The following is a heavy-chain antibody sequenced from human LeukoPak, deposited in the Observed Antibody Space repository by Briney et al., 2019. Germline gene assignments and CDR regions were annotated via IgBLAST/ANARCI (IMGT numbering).Heavy chain of an antibody. Sequence: GGSLRLSCAVSGFTFSNFAMSWVRQAPGKGLEWVSAISYDGNHKYYADSVTGRFTISRDNSENTLSLQMNSLRLEDTAVYYCARSPEKWEILRGWLDFDNWGQGALVTVSS. CDR1: GFTFSNFA. CDR2: ISYDGNHK. J-gene: IGHJ4*02. D-gene: IGHD1-26*01. CDR3: ARSPEKWEILRGWLDFDN. V-gene: IGHV3-30*04.